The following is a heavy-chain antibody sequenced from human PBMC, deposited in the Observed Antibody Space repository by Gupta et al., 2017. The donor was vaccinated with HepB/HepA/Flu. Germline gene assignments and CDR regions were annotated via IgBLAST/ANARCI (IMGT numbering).Heavy chain of an antibody. CDR2: IYYSGST. CDR1: GGSIRSGGYY. J-gene: IGHJ5*02. V-gene: IGHV4-31*03. CDR3: ARGPSVCWFDP. Sequence: QVQLQASGPGLVKPSPTLSLTCTVSGGSIRSGGYYWSWIRQHPGKGLEWIWYIYYSGSTCYNPSLKSRVTRSVDTSKNQFSLKLSSVTAADTAGYYCARGPSVCWFDPWGQGTLVTVSS. D-gene: IGHD2-8*01.